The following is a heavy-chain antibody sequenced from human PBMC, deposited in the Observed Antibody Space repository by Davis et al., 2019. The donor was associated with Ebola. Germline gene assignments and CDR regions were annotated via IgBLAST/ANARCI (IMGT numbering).Heavy chain of an antibody. CDR2: IHHSGTT. CDR1: GGSINNYY. V-gene: IGHV4-59*01. Sequence: PSETLSLTCTVSGGSINNYYWSWIRQPPGKGLEWIGHIHHSGTTKYNPSLKSRVTISADTSRNQFSLKLNSVTAADTAVYYCARGPVVVVSPTEDYYYGTDVWGQGTTVTVSS. CDR3: ARGPVVVVSPTEDYYYGTDV. J-gene: IGHJ6*02. D-gene: IGHD2-15*01.